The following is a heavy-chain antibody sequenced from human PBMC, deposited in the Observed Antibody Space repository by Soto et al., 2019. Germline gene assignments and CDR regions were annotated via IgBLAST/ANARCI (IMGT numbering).Heavy chain of an antibody. CDR1: GYTFTSYY. CDR2: INPSGGST. Sequence: QVQLVQSGAEVKKPGASVTVSCTASGYTFTSYYIHWVRQAPGQGLEWMGIINPSGGSTSYEQKFQGRVTMTRDTSTSTVYMEVSGLRSEDTAVYYCARDQEPSTLYYDYYYMDVWGKGTTVTVSS. CDR3: ARDQEPSTLYYDYYYMDV. V-gene: IGHV1-46*03. J-gene: IGHJ6*03.